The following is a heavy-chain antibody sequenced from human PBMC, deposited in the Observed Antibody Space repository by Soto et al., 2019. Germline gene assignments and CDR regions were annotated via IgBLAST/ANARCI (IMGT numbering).Heavy chain of an antibody. V-gene: IGHV3-74*01. CDR3: VRIRRGDGYTFGY. Sequence: VQLVESGGVSVQPGGSLRLSCTASGFTLSNYWMHWVRQAPGKGLVWVSRINTDGSTTTYADSVKGRFTISRDNAKNKLYLQMNSLRDEDTAVYYCVRIRRGDGYTFGYWGQGTLVTVSS. CDR1: GFTLSNYW. J-gene: IGHJ4*02. CDR2: INTDGSTT. D-gene: IGHD5-12*01.